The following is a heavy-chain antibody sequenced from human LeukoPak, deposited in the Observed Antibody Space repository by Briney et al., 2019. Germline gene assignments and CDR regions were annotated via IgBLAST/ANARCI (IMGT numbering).Heavy chain of an antibody. CDR3: AKAWIQPWRQGDYFDY. CDR2: ISGSGGST. V-gene: IGHV3-23*01. CDR1: GFTFSSYA. Sequence: GGSLRLSCAASGFTFSSYAMSWVRQAPGKGLEWVSAISGSGGSTYYADSVKGRFTISRDNSKNTLYLQMNSLRAEDTAVYYCAKAWIQPWRQGDYFDYWGQGTLVTVSS. D-gene: IGHD5-18*01. J-gene: IGHJ4*02.